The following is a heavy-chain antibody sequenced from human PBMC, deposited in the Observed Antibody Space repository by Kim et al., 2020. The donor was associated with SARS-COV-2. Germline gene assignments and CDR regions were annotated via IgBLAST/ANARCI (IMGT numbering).Heavy chain of an antibody. CDR2: ISAYNGNT. Sequence: ASLKVSCKASGYTFTSYGISWVRQAPGQGLEWMGWISAYNGNTNYAQKLQGRVTMTTDTSTSTAYMELRSLRSDDTAVYYCARIHYDSSGYYPDYFDYWGQGTLVTVSS. V-gene: IGHV1-18*01. CDR1: GYTFTSYG. D-gene: IGHD3-22*01. CDR3: ARIHYDSSGYYPDYFDY. J-gene: IGHJ4*02.